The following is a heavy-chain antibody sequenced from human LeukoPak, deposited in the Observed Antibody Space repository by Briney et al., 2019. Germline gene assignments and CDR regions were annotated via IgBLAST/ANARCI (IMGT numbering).Heavy chain of an antibody. D-gene: IGHD6-19*01. CDR2: IKQDESVK. CDR1: GFRFSSHW. Sequence: PGGSLRLSCAASGFRFSSHWMSWVRQSPGKGLEWVASIKQDESVKYYVESVKGRFTISRDNAKNSLYLQMNSLRAEDTAVYYCARDSSGWYYFDYWGQGTLVTVSS. CDR3: ARDSSGWYYFDY. J-gene: IGHJ4*02. V-gene: IGHV3-7*01.